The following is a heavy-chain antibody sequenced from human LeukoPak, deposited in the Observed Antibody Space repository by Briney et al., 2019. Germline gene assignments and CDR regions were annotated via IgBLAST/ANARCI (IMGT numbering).Heavy chain of an antibody. CDR3: ARVGVTAATADY. D-gene: IGHD6-25*01. CDR2: INPRGGST. CDR1: GYTFTGYY. Sequence: ASVKVSCKASGYTFTGYYMHWVRQAPGRGPEWMGIINPRGGSTDYAQKFQDRVTMTSDTSTSTVYMELNSLRSEDTAVYFCARVGVTAATADYWGQGTLVTVSS. J-gene: IGHJ4*02. V-gene: IGHV1-46*01.